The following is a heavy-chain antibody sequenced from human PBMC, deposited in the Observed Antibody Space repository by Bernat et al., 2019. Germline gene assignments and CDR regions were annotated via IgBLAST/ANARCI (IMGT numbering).Heavy chain of an antibody. Sequence: EVQLVESGGGLVQPGRSLRLSCIGSGFTFGDYGVSWFRQAPGKGLEWVGLIRSKGNGGTIHYAASVKGRFTISRDDSKSIAYLQMNSLKTEDTAVYYCTRARYIYGYVGWGQGTLVTVSS. J-gene: IGHJ4*02. V-gene: IGHV3-49*03. CDR3: TRARYIYGYVG. CDR1: GFTFGDYG. CDR2: IRSKGNGGTI. D-gene: IGHD5-18*01.